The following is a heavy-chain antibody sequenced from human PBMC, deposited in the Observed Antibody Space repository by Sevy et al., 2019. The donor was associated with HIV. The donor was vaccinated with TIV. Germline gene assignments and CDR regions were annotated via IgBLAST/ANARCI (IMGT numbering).Heavy chain of an antibody. Sequence: GRSLRLSCGASGFTFSNYAMSWVRQAPGKGPEWVSGINNGGSTYYADSVKGRFTISRDNSKKMVFLQMNSLRAEDTAVYYCASGDTTMITDLDYWGQGALVTVSS. CDR2: INNGGST. CDR3: ASGDTTMITDLDY. V-gene: IGHV3-23*01. D-gene: IGHD5-18*01. CDR1: GFTFSNYA. J-gene: IGHJ4*02.